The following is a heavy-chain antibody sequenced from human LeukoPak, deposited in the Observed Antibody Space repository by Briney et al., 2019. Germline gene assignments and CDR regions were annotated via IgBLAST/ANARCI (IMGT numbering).Heavy chain of an antibody. Sequence: SSETLSLTCSVSGGSMTSYYWSWIRQSAGKGLEYIGRIYPSGITNYSPSLKSRVTMLIDTSKNQFSLNLTSVTAADTAVYYCARQNGDYFFWNFDSWGQGTLVTVSS. J-gene: IGHJ4*02. D-gene: IGHD3-3*01. V-gene: IGHV4-4*07. CDR1: GGSMTSYY. CDR2: IYPSGIT. CDR3: ARQNGDYFFWNFDS.